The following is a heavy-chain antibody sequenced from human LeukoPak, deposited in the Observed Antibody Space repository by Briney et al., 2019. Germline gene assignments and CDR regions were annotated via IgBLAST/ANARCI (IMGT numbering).Heavy chain of an antibody. D-gene: IGHD6-13*01. Sequence: ASVKVSCKASGGTFSSYAISWVRQAPGQGLEWMGGIIPIFGTANYAQKFQGRVTITADESTSTAYMELSSLRSEDTAVYYCARGIEQQLETLYYWGQGTLVTVSS. CDR3: ARGIEQQLETLYY. CDR1: GGTFSSYA. V-gene: IGHV1-69*13. CDR2: IIPIFGTA. J-gene: IGHJ4*02.